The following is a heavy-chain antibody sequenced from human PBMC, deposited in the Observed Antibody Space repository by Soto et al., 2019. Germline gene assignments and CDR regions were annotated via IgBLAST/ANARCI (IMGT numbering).Heavy chain of an antibody. J-gene: IGHJ6*01. CDR3: ARDRIQFYVEV. Sequence: PSETLSLTCSVSGGSINSGGHYWSWIRQHPGKGLEWIGHIYKTGSTDFNPSLKDRLTISIATSKNQFSLSLRSVTDADTAVYYCARDRIQFYVEVWGQGTTVTVSS. CDR1: GGSINSGGHY. D-gene: IGHD5-18*01. V-gene: IGHV4-31*03. CDR2: IYKTGST.